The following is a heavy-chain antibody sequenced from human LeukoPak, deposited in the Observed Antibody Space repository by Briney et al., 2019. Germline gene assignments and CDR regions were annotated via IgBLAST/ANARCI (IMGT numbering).Heavy chain of an antibody. Sequence: ASVKVSCKASGYTFTGYYMHWVRQAPGQGLEWMGWINPNSGGTNYAQKFQGRVTMTRDTSISTAYMELSRLRSGDTAVYYCARDRGYCTNGVCYEFYYYYYMDVWGKGTTVTVSS. J-gene: IGHJ6*03. CDR3: ARDRGYCTNGVCYEFYYYYYMDV. CDR2: INPNSGGT. D-gene: IGHD2-8*01. CDR1: GYTFTGYY. V-gene: IGHV1-2*02.